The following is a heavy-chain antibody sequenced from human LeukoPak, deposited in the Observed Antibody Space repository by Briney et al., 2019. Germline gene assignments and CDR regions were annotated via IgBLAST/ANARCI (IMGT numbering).Heavy chain of an antibody. Sequence: ASVNVSCKASGYTFTSYYMLWVRQAPGQGLEWMGRIDPSGGSTSYAQKFQGRVTMTRDTSTSTVYMELSSLRSEDTAVYYCARNSGSGFDYWGQGTLVTVSS. V-gene: IGHV1-46*01. J-gene: IGHJ4*02. CDR1: GYTFTSYY. CDR2: IDPSGGST. D-gene: IGHD2-15*01. CDR3: ARNSGSGFDY.